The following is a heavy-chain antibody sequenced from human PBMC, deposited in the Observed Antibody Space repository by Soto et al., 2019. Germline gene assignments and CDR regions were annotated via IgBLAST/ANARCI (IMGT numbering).Heavy chain of an antibody. D-gene: IGHD2-2*01. V-gene: IGHV1-69*12. CDR1: GGTFSSYA. Sequence: QVQLVQSGAEVKKPGSSVKVSCKASGGTFSSYAISWVRQAPGQGLEWMGGIIPIFGTANYAQKFQGRVTITADESTCTAYMELSSLRSEDTAVYYCARKGYCISTSCYVPRPEYYYGMDVWGQGTTVTVSS. J-gene: IGHJ6*02. CDR3: ARKGYCISTSCYVPRPEYYYGMDV. CDR2: IIPIFGTA.